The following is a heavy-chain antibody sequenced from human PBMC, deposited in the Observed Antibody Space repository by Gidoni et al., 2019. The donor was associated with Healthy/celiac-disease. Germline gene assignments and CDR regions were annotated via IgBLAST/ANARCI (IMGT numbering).Heavy chain of an antibody. CDR3: ANGGDGYNFKFGDDY. J-gene: IGHJ4*02. CDR1: GFTFSSYG. CDR2: ISYDGSNK. V-gene: IGHV3-30*18. D-gene: IGHD5-12*01. Sequence: QVQLVESGGGVVQPGRSLRLSCAASGFTFSSYGMHWVRQAPGKGLEWVAVISYDGSNKYYADSVKGRFTISRDNSKNTLYLQMNSLRAEDTAVYYCANGGDGYNFKFGDDYWGQGTLVTVSS.